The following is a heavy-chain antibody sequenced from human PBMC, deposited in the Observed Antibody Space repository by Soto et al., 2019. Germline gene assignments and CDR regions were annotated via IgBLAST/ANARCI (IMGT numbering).Heavy chain of an antibody. CDR2: VYHTGAT. J-gene: IGHJ4*02. CDR3: ARDFDYFDY. Sequence: SETLSLTCTVSGASISSSYWSWIRQSPEKGLEWIAYVYHTGATNYNPSLKSRVSISMDTSKNQFSLNLDSVTAADTAVYFCARDFDYFDYWGQGTLVTVSS. CDR1: GASISSSY. D-gene: IGHD3-3*01. V-gene: IGHV4-59*01.